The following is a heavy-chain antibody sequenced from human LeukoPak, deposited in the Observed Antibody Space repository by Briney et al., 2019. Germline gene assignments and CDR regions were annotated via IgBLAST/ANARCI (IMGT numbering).Heavy chain of an antibody. CDR2: ISSSGTAI. CDR1: GFTFSKYA. Sequence: GGSLRLSCAASGFTFSKYAMTWVRQAPGKGLEWVSSISSSGTAIYYAESVKGRFTISRDNAKSSLYLQMNSLRAEDTAVYYCARDGDGYYYMDVWGKGTTVTISS. CDR3: ARDGDGYYYMDV. D-gene: IGHD3-3*01. J-gene: IGHJ6*03. V-gene: IGHV3-48*03.